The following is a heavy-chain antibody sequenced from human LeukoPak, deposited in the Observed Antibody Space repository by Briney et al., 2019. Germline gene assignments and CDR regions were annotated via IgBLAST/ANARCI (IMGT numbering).Heavy chain of an antibody. D-gene: IGHD5-12*01. J-gene: IGHJ4*02. V-gene: IGHV3-23*01. CDR1: GFSFSNYA. CDR2: ISSVGT. CDR3: AKAYRTVAIFDY. Sequence: GSLRLSCAAPGFSFSNYAMSWVRQAPGEGLEWVSTISSVGTFYADSAKGRFTISRDNSKNTLELQMSSLRAEDTAVYYCAKAYRTVAIFDYWGQGALVTVSS.